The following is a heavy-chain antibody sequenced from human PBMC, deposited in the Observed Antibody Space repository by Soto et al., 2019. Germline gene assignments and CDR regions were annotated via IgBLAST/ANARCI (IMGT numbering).Heavy chain of an antibody. Sequence: QVELVESGGGLVQPGTSLRLSCAASGFIFRNYAMNWVRQAPGKGLEWVADISYDERNIHYPDSVKGRFTISRDNSKNTLFLQMNNLRPEDTAVYYCARDSWGFDCWGQGTLVTVSS. CDR2: ISYDERNI. J-gene: IGHJ4*02. V-gene: IGHV3-30*04. D-gene: IGHD2-15*01. CDR3: ARDSWGFDC. CDR1: GFIFRNYA.